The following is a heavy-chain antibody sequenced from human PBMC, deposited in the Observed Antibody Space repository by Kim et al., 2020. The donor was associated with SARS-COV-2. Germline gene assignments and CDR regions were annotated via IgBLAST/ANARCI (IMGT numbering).Heavy chain of an antibody. CDR3: TTDSPLGYDILTGWWYFDY. J-gene: IGHJ4*02. V-gene: IGHV3-15*01. CDR2: IKSKTDGGTT. Sequence: GGSLRLSCAASGFTFSNAWMSWVRQAPGKGLEWVGRIKSKTDGGTTDYAAPVKGRFTISRDDSENTLYLQMNSLKTEDTAVYYCTTDSPLGYDILTGWWYFDYWGQGTLVTVSS. D-gene: IGHD3-9*01. CDR1: GFTFSNAW.